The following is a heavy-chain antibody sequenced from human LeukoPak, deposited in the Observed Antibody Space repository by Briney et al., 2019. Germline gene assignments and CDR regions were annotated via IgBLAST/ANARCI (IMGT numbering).Heavy chain of an antibody. D-gene: IGHD3-16*01. CDR1: GGSISSNNYC. CDR3: ARYVVSGAAKYYVEY. V-gene: IGHV4-39*01. CDR2: INYGGTT. Sequence: SETLSLTCTVSGGSISSNNYCWSWIRQPPGREMESIASINYGGTTYYNPSLKSRVTISVETPKIQFSLRRSSVTAADTTLYLCARYVVSGAAKYYVEYWGQGCLATVS. J-gene: IGHJ4*02.